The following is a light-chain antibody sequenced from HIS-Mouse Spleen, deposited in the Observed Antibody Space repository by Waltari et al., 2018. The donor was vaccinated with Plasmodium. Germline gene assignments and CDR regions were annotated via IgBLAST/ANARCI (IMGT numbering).Light chain of an antibody. CDR1: ALPKQY. J-gene: IGLJ3*02. V-gene: IGLV3-25*03. CDR2: KDS. Sequence: SYELTQPPSVSVSPGQTARITCSGDALPKQYAYWYQQKPGQAPVLVIYKDSERPSGCPERFSGSSSGTTVTLTISGVQAEDEADYYCQSADSSGTPNWVFGGGTKLTVL. CDR3: QSADSSGTPNWV.